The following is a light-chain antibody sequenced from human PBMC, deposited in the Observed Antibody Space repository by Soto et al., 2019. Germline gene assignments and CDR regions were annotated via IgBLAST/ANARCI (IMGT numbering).Light chain of an antibody. CDR3: QQYHAFPGT. CDR1: QSINSW. CDR2: KAS. J-gene: IGKJ1*01. V-gene: IGKV1-5*03. Sequence: DIKMTQSPSTLSASIGDRVTITCRASQSINSWLAWHQQKPGKAPKLLIYKASYLEGGVPSRFSGSASGTEFTLTISSLQPDDFATYYCQQYHAFPGTFGQGTRVEIK.